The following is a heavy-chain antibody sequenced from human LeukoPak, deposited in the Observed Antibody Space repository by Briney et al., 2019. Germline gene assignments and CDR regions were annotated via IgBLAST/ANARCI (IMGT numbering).Heavy chain of an antibody. CDR2: TYYRTKLYK. CDR3: ARLAAGVANHFDY. CDR1: GDIFSSNTAA. V-gene: IGHV6-1*01. J-gene: IGHJ4*02. Sequence: SQTLSLTCALSGDIFSSNTAAWNWIRQYPSRGLEWLGRTYYRTKLYKDYAGSVKIRITINPYTSKNHFSLQLNSVTPEDTAVYYCARLAAGVANHFDYWGQGTLVTVSS. D-gene: IGHD2-8*01.